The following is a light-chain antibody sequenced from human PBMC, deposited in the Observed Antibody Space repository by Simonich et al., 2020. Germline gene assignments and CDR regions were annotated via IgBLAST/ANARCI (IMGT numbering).Light chain of an antibody. CDR2: DAS. J-gene: IGKJ1*01. CDR3: QQYGSSPGT. Sequence: EIVLTQSPGTLSLSPGERATLSCRASQSVSSSYLAWYQQKPGLAPRLLIYDASSRATGIPDRFSGSGFGIDFTLTISRLEPEDFAVYYCQQYGSSPGTFGQGTKVEIK. V-gene: IGKV3D-20*01. CDR1: QSVSSSY.